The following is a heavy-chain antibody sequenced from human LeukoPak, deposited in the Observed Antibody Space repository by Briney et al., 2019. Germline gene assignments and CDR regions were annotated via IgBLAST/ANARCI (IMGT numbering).Heavy chain of an antibody. CDR2: INHSGST. J-gene: IGHJ4*02. D-gene: IGHD6-19*01. CDR1: GGSFSGYY. V-gene: IGHV4-34*01. CDR3: ARTGYSSGWRGTDY. Sequence: PSETLSLTCVVYGGSFSGYYWSWIRQPPGKGLEWIGEINHSGSTNYNPSLKSRVTISVDTSKNQFSLKLSSVTAADTAVYYCARTGYSSGWRGTDYWGQGTLVTVSS.